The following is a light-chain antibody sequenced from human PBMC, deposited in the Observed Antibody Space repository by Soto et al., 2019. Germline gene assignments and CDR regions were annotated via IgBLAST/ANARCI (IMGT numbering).Light chain of an antibody. V-gene: IGKV1-5*01. J-gene: IGKJ1*01. CDR3: QHYGGMWA. CDR1: QSISNR. CDR2: DAS. Sequence: DIQMTQSPSTLSASVGDRVTITCRASQSISNRLAWYQQKPGKAPKVLIYDASNLESGVPSRFSGSGSGTEFILTISSLQPDDFTTYYCQHYGGMWAFCQGTKVEVK.